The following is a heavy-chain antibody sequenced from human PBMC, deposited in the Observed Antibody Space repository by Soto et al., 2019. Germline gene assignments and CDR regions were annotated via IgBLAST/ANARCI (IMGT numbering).Heavy chain of an antibody. CDR3: VKFGAPRYFDY. CDR1: GFSFSSSA. D-gene: IGHD3-16*01. Sequence: EVQLLEAGGGLVQPGGSLRLSCAASGFSFSSSAMTCARQAPGKGLEWVSFISASSTSTYDSDSVQGRFTISRDNSKNALYLQMSSLRADDTALYYCVKFGAPRYFDYWGQGTPVTVSS. CDR2: ISASSTST. J-gene: IGHJ4*02. V-gene: IGHV3-23*01.